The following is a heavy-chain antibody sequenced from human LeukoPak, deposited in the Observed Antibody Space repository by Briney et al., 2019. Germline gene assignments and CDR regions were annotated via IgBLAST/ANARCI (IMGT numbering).Heavy chain of an antibody. D-gene: IGHD6-13*01. V-gene: IGHV1-18*01. Sequence: GASVKVSCKASGYTFTSYGISWVRQAPGQGLEWMGWISAYNGNTNYAQKLQGRVTMTTDISTSTAYMELRSLRSDDTAVYYCARVKGQIAAAGRGDYWGQGTLVTVSS. J-gene: IGHJ4*02. CDR2: ISAYNGNT. CDR1: GYTFTSYG. CDR3: ARVKGQIAAAGRGDY.